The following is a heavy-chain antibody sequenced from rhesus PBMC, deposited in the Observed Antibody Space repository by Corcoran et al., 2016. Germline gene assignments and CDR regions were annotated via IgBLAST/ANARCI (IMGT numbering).Heavy chain of an antibody. Sequence: EVQLVESGGGVVQPGGSLRLSCAASGFTFDDYAMHWVRQAPGKGLELVSCISWSGGSTYYADSVKGQFTISRDNAKNSLYLQMGSLRAEDTALYYCARESGSGYFDYWGQGVLVTVSS. CDR3: ARESGSGYFDY. CDR2: ISWSGGST. CDR1: GFTFDDYA. V-gene: IGHV3-201*01. D-gene: IGHD2-33*01. J-gene: IGHJ4*01.